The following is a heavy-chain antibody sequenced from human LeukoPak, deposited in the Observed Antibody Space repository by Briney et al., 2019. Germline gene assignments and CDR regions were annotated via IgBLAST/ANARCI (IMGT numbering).Heavy chain of an antibody. CDR2: IYYSGST. J-gene: IGHJ4*02. D-gene: IGHD1-26*01. V-gene: IGHV4-39*07. CDR1: GGSISTSSYY. CDR3: ARVLKGSYADY. Sequence: SETLSLTCTVSGGSISTSSYYWGWIRQPPGKGLEWIGNIYYSGSTYYSPSLRSRVTILLDTSKNQFSLKLSSVTAADTAVYYCARVLKGSYADYWGQGTLVSVSS.